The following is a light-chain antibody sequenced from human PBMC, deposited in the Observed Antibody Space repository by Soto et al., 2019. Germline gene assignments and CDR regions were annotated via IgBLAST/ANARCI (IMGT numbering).Light chain of an antibody. V-gene: IGKV1-39*01. CDR3: QQAYGAPPT. CDR2: AAA. J-gene: IGKJ1*01. Sequence: CRFATEITSFTIPCRASQSITTYLNWYQQTSGEAPKLLIYAAARLQTGVPSRFSGSGSGTDFTLTISSLQPEDFATYYCQQAYGAPPTSGQGAKVDIK. CDR1: QSITTY.